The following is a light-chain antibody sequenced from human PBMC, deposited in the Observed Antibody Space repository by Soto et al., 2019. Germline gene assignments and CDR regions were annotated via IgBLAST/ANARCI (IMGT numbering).Light chain of an antibody. CDR2: AAS. V-gene: IGKV1-39*01. Sequence: DSQMTQSPSTMSASVGDRVTITCRASQSIDSWLAWYQQKPGKAPKFLIYAASSLQSGVPSRFSGGGSGTDFTLTISSLQPEDFATYSCQQSYSTPLTFGGGTKVDIK. J-gene: IGKJ4*01. CDR1: QSIDSW. CDR3: QQSYSTPLT.